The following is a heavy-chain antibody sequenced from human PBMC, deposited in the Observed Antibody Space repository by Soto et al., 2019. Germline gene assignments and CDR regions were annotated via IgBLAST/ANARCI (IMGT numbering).Heavy chain of an antibody. Sequence: TGGSLRLSCAASGFTFSSYAMSWVRQAPGKGLEWVSAISGSGGSTYYADSVKGRFTISRDNSKNTLYLQMNSLSAEDTAVYYCAKAAYYDISTGYATDYWGQGTLVTVSS. D-gene: IGHD3-9*01. CDR1: GFTFSSYA. CDR2: ISGSGGST. CDR3: AKAAYYDISTGYATDY. V-gene: IGHV3-23*01. J-gene: IGHJ4*02.